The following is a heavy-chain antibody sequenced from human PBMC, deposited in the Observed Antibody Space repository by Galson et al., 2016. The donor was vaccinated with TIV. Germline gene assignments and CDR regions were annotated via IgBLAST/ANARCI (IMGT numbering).Heavy chain of an antibody. J-gene: IGHJ5*02. CDR3: AKDRLWEEWLEPLDL. CDR2: MSHDGNKE. Sequence: SLRLSCATSGITFTSYGIHWVRQAPGKGLEWLAVMSHDGNKENYADSVRGRFTMSRDVPKRTLYLQMGSLEVEDTAVYFCAKDRLWEEWLEPLDLWGQGTLVTVSS. V-gene: IGHV3-33*03. D-gene: IGHD6-19*01. CDR1: GITFTSYG.